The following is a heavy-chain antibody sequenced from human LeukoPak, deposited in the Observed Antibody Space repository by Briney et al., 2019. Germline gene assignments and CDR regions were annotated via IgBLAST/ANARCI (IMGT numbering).Heavy chain of an antibody. D-gene: IGHD3-3*01. CDR1: GYTFTGYY. J-gene: IGHJ5*02. V-gene: IGHV1-2*02. Sequence: GASVKVSCKASGYTFTGYYMHWVRQAPGQGLEWMGWINPNSGGTNYAQKFQGRVTMTRDTSISTAYMELSRLRSDDTAVYYCARDPARSVYWNWFDPWGQGTLVTVSS. CDR2: INPNSGGT. CDR3: ARDPARSVYWNWFDP.